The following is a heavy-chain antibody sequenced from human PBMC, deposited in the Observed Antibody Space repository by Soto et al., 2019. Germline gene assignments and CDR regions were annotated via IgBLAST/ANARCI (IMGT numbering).Heavy chain of an antibody. CDR2: IYYSGST. CDR3: ARLPLADYGCIFDP. D-gene: IGHD4-17*01. Sequence: SETLSLTCTVSGGSISSYYWSWIRQPPGKGLEWIGYIYYSGSTNYNPSLKSRVTISVDTSKNQFSLKLSSVTAADTAVYYCARLPLADYGCIFDPWGQGTLVTVSS. J-gene: IGHJ5*02. V-gene: IGHV4-59*08. CDR1: GGSISSYY.